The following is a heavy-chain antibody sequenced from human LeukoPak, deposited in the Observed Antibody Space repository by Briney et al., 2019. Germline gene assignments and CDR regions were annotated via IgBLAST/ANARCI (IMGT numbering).Heavy chain of an antibody. CDR1: GGSISSYY. CDR3: ARFHISTGSFDF. V-gene: IGHV4-59*01. CDR2: IYYSGST. D-gene: IGHD3-9*01. J-gene: IGHJ4*02. Sequence: ETQCLTCTVSGGSISSYYWSWIRQPPGKGLEWIGYIYYSGSTNYNPSLKSRVTISVDTSKNQFSLKLSSVTAADTAVYYCARFHISTGSFDFWGQGTLGSASS.